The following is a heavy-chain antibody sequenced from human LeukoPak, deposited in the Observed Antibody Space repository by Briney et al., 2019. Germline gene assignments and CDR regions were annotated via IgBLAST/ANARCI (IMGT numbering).Heavy chain of an antibody. D-gene: IGHD1-26*01. CDR3: ARDLVGGLWYYYMDV. V-gene: IGHV4-39*07. J-gene: IGHJ6*03. Sequence: PSETLSLTCTVSGGSISSSSYYWGWIRQPPGKGLEWIGSIYYSGSTYYNPSLKSRVTISVDTSKNQFSLKLSSVTAADTAVYYCARDLVGGLWYYYMDVWGKGTTATVSS. CDR1: GGSISSSSYY. CDR2: IYYSGST.